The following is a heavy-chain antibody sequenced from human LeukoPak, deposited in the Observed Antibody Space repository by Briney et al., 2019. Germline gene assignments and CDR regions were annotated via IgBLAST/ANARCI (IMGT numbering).Heavy chain of an antibody. V-gene: IGHV3-9*01. CDR1: GFTVSSNY. D-gene: IGHD1-26*01. J-gene: IGHJ4*02. Sequence: GGSLRLSCAASGFTVSSNYMSWVRQAPGKGLEWVSGISWNSGSIGYADSVKGRFTISRDNAKNSLYLQMNSLRAEDTALYYCAKLGATVYWGQGTLVTVSS. CDR3: AKLGATVY. CDR2: ISWNSGSI.